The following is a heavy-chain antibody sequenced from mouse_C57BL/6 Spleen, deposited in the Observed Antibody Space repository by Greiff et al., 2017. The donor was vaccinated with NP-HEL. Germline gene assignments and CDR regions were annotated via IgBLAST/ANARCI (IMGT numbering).Heavy chain of an antibody. J-gene: IGHJ4*01. V-gene: IGHV2-2*01. D-gene: IGHD1-1*01. CDR1: GFSLTSYG. Sequence: VQLQESGPGLVQPSQSLSITCTVSGFSLTSYGVHWVRQSPGKGLEWLGVIWSGGSTDYNAAFISSLSISKDNSKSQVFFKMNSLQADDTAVYYGARKSAITTVVAGGAMDYWGQGTSVTVSS. CDR2: IWSGGST. CDR3: ARKSAITTVVAGGAMDY.